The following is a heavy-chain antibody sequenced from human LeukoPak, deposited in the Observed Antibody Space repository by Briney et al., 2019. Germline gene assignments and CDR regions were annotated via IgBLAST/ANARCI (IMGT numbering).Heavy chain of an antibody. CDR3: AHTVEELVYYYYYMDV. CDR1: GFSLSTNGVG. V-gene: IGHV2-5*01. J-gene: IGHJ6*03. D-gene: IGHD6-6*01. CDR2: LYWNDYK. Sequence: ESGPTLVKPTQTLTLTCTFSGFSLSTNGVGVGWIRQPPGKALEWLALLYWNDYKYYSPSLKSRLSITGDTSKNQVVLTMTNMDPVDTATYYCAHTVEELVYYYYYMDVWGKGTTVTVSS.